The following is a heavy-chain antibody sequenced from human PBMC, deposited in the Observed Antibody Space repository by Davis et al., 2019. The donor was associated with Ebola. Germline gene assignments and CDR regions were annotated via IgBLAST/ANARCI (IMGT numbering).Heavy chain of an antibody. CDR3: APHPGAGGYSSGPDP. D-gene: IGHD6-19*01. CDR2: ISAYNGNT. V-gene: IGHV1-18*01. CDR1: GYTFTSYG. J-gene: IGHJ5*02. Sequence: AASVKVSCKASGYTFTSYGISWVRQAPGQGLEWMGWISAYNGNTNYAQKLQGRVTMTTDTSTSTAYMELRSLRSEDTAVYYCAPHPGAGGYSSGPDPWGQGTLVTVSS.